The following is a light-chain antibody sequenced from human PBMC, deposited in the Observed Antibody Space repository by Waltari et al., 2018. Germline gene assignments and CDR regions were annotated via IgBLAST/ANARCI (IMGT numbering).Light chain of an antibody. CDR3: QKYGTRPAT. CDR1: QSVSRT. Sequence: EIVLTQSPGTLSLSPGERATLPCRASQSVSRTLAWYQQKPGQAPRLLIYDASIRATGIPDRFSGSGSGTDFSLTISRLEPEDFAVYYCQKYGTRPATFGQGTKVEIK. V-gene: IGKV3-20*01. CDR2: DAS. J-gene: IGKJ1*01.